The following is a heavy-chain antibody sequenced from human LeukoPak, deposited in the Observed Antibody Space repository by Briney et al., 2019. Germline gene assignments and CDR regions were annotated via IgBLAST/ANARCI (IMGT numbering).Heavy chain of an antibody. CDR1: GFTFSSYW. CDR2: IKQDGSEK. Sequence: PGGSLRLSCAASGFTFSSYWMSWVRQAPGKGLEWVAYIKQDGSEKYYVDSVKGRFSISRDNAQDSLWLQMNSLRAEDTAVHYCARGLNYYGISGYLPTGYWGQGTLVTVSS. J-gene: IGHJ4*02. D-gene: IGHD3-22*01. V-gene: IGHV3-7*01. CDR3: ARGLNYYGISGYLPTGY.